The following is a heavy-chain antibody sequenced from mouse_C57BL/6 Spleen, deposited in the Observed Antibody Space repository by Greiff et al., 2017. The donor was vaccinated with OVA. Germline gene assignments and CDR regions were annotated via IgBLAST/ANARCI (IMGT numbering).Heavy chain of an antibody. D-gene: IGHD2-3*01. V-gene: IGHV1-64*01. Sequence: QVHVKQPGAELVKPGASVKLSCKASGYTFTSYWMHWVKQRPGQGLEWIGMIHPNSGSTNYNEKFKSKATLTVDKSSSTAYMQLSSLTSEDSAVYYCARQIYDGYYDYWGQGTTLTVSS. CDR1: GYTFTSYW. J-gene: IGHJ2*01. CDR2: IHPNSGST. CDR3: ARQIYDGYYDY.